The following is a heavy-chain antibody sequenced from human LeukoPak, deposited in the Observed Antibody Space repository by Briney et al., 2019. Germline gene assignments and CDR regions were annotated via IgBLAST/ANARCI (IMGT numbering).Heavy chain of an antibody. CDR1: GFTFNIYS. V-gene: IGHV3-48*02. CDR2: ITSNLATI. J-gene: IGHJ4*02. CDR3: ARSVEGHFDY. Sequence: GGSLRLSCAASGFTFNIYSMNWVRQAPGKGLERISYITSNLATIRYADSVRGRFTISRDNAGKSLFLHMNSLRDDDTAVYYCARSVEGHFDYWGQGTLVTVSS. D-gene: IGHD2-21*01.